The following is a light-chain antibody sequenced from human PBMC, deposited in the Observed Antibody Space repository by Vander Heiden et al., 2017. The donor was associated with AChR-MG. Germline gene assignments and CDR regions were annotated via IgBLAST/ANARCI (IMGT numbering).Light chain of an antibody. CDR2: DDS. CDR3: QVWDSIINPVV. V-gene: IGLV3-21*02. J-gene: IGLJ3*02. CDR1: DKGSKV. Sequence: SYVLTQAPSVSVAPGQTATVTCGGNDKGSKVDHWYQQKPVQAPVVVIYDDSDPPSGIPELFSGSNSGAAATLTISSVDAGDEASYYCQVWDSIINPVVFGRGTRLTVL.